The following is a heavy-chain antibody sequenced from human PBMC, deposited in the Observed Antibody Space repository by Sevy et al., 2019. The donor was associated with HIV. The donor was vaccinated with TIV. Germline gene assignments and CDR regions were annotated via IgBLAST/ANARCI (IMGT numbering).Heavy chain of an antibody. D-gene: IGHD1-26*01. J-gene: IGHJ4*02. CDR3: AKGHTGTYAY. Sequence: GGSLRLSCAASGFTFSSYAMNWVRQAPGKGLEWVSTISASAGNTYYADSVKGRFTISRDNSRDTLYLQVNSLRADDTAVYYCAKGHTGTYAYWGLGTLVTVSS. CDR1: GFTFSSYA. V-gene: IGHV3-23*01. CDR2: ISASAGNT.